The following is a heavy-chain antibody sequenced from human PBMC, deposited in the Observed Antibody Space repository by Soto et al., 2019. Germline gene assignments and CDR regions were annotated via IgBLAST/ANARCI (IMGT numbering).Heavy chain of an antibody. CDR2: IYYSGST. J-gene: IGHJ6*02. CDR1: GGSISSYY. V-gene: IGHV4-59*01. D-gene: IGHD6-19*01. CDR3: SCDWSRAGDYYYGIDF. Sequence: SETLSLTCTVSGGSISSYYWSWIRQPPGKGLEWIGYIYYSGSTNYNPALKSRVTISVDTSKNQFSLKLNSVTAADTAVYYCSCDWSRAGDYYYGIDFWGQGTTVTVSS.